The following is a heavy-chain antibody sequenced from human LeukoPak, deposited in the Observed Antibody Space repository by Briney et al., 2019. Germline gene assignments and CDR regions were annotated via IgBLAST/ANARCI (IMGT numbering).Heavy chain of an antibody. CDR3: ARSSAAGTA. J-gene: IGHJ5*02. CDR2: IKPDGTTK. Sequence: GGSLRLSCAASGFPFSSYSMTWVRQAPGKGLEWVANIKPDGTTKFYVDSVKGRFTISRDNAKSSLYLQMNSLRAEDTAVYYCARSSAAGTAWGQGTLVTVSS. CDR1: GFPFSSYS. V-gene: IGHV3-7*01. D-gene: IGHD6-13*01.